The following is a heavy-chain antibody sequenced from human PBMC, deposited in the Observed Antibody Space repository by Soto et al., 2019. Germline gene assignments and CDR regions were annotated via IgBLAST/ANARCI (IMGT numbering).Heavy chain of an antibody. CDR2: ISGSGGST. CDR1: GFTFSSYA. CDR3: AKEGFGDLYYYYYMDV. V-gene: IGHV3-23*01. D-gene: IGHD2-21*01. Sequence: EVQLLESGGGLVQPGGSLRLSCAASGFTFSSYAMSWVRQAPGKGLEWVSAISGSGGSTYYADSVKGRFTISRDNSKNTLYLQMNSLRAEDTRVYYCAKEGFGDLYYYYYMDVWGKGTTVTVSS. J-gene: IGHJ6*03.